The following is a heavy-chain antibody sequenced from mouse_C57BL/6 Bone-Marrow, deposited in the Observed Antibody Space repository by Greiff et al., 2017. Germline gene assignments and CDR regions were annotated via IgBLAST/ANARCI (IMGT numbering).Heavy chain of an antibody. D-gene: IGHD6-5*01. CDR2: IRNKANGYTT. V-gene: IGHV7-3*01. CDR3: ARGPIDGGFAY. J-gene: IGHJ3*01. Sequence: EVHLVESGGGLVQPGGSLSLSCAASGFTFTDYYMSWVRQPPGKALEWLGFIRNKANGYTTEYSSSVKGRFTISRDNSQSILYLQMNALRAEDSATYYCARGPIDGGFAYWGQGTLVTVSA. CDR1: GFTFTDYY.